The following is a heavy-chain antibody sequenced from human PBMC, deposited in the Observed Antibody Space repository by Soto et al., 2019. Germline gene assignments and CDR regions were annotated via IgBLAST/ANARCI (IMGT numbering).Heavy chain of an antibody. Sequence: GGSLRLSCSASGFTFSTYWMSWVRQAPGKGLEWVAYIKQDGSEKYYVDSVKGRFTISRDNAKNSLYLQMDSLRAEDTAVYYCASGSGWVFDYWGQGTLVTVSS. V-gene: IGHV3-7*01. CDR1: GFTFSTYW. J-gene: IGHJ4*02. CDR2: IKQDGSEK. D-gene: IGHD6-19*01. CDR3: ASGSGWVFDY.